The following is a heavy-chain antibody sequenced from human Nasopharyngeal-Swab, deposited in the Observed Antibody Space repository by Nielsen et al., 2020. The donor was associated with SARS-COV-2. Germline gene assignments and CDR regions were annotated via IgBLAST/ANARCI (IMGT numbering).Heavy chain of an antibody. CDR3: ARDPRGWLQLHHWYFDL. CDR1: GGSISSSSYY. V-gene: IGHV4-61*01. D-gene: IGHD5-24*01. CDR2: IYYSGST. J-gene: IGHJ2*01. Sequence: SETLSLTCTVSGGSISSSSYYWGWIRQPPGKGLEWIGYIYYSGSTNYNPSLKSRVTISVDTSKNQFSLKLSSVTAADTAVYYCARDPRGWLQLHHWYFDLWGRGTLVTVSS.